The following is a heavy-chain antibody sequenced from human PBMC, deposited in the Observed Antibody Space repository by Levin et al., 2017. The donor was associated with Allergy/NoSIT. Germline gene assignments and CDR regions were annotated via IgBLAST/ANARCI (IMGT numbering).Heavy chain of an antibody. D-gene: IGHD3-10*01. CDR3: ARDRGGGTPTSDDQYYYMDG. Sequence: PSETLSLTCAVSGGSISSGGYSWSWIRQTPGTGLEWIVYVSHRGSTYYNPSLKSRVTMSVDRSKNQFSLNLNSVTAADTAVYYCARDRGGGTPTSDDQYYYMDGWGKGTTVTVSS. J-gene: IGHJ6*03. CDR2: VSHRGST. V-gene: IGHV4-30-2*01. CDR1: GGSISSGGYS.